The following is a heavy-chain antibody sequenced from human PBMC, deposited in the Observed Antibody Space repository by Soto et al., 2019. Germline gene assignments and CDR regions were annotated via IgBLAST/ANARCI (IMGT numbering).Heavy chain of an antibody. J-gene: IGHJ5*02. D-gene: IGHD2-2*01. CDR1: GGTFSSYA. Sequence: QVQLVQSGAEVKKPGSSVKVSCKASGGTFSSYAISWVRQAPGQGLEWVGGIIPIFGTANYAQKFQGRVTITADESTSTAYMELSSLRSEDTAVYYCARVRYCISTSCFPPRYNWFDPWGQGTLVTVSS. CDR3: ARVRYCISTSCFPPRYNWFDP. CDR2: IIPIFGTA. V-gene: IGHV1-69*12.